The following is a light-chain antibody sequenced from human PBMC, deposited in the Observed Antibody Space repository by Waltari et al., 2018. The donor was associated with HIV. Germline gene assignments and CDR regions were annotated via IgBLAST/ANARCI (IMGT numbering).Light chain of an antibody. CDR3: QSSDTSGTY. J-gene: IGLJ2*01. Sequence: FELTQPPSMSVSPGQTARITCSGDALPQLFAYWFQQKSGQAPVLLIFKDTERQTGIPARFSGSSLGTVATLTISGVRAEDEADYYCQSSDTSGTYFGGGTKLTVL. CDR1: ALPQLF. CDR2: KDT. V-gene: IGLV3-25*03.